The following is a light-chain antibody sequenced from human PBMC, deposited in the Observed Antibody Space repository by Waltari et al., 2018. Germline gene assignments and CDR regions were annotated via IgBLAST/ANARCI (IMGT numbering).Light chain of an antibody. CDR2: DAS. J-gene: IGKJ3*01. V-gene: IGKV1-33*01. CDR1: EDISNY. CDR3: QQYSQLFT. Sequence: DIQMTQSPSSLSASIGDRVTISCQASEDISNYLNWFQQKPGKAPKLLIFDASDLEIGVPSRFTGSGSGKDFTLTITSLQPEDFATYYCQQYSQLFTFGPGTTVNVK.